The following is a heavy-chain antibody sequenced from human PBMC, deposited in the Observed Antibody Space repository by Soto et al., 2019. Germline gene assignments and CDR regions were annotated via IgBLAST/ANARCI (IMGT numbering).Heavy chain of an antibody. V-gene: IGHV4-61*01. CDR3: ARQLGGYNWFDP. CDR2: IHPSGST. D-gene: IGHD1-26*01. CDR1: GGSVSRGSFY. Sequence: SETLSLTCTVSGGSVSRGSFYWSWIRQSPGKELEWIGYIHPSGSTTYNPSLESRVTISVDTAKDQFALRLTSVTAADTAVYYCARQLGGYNWFDPWGKGTLVTVSS. J-gene: IGHJ5*02.